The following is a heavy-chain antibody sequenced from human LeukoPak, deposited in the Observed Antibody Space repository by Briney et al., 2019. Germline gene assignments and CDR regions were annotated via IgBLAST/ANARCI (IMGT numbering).Heavy chain of an antibody. V-gene: IGHV3-23*01. J-gene: IGHJ4*02. Sequence: PGGSLRLSCAASGFTFSSYGMSWVRQAPGKGLEWVSAISGSGGSTYYADSVKGRFTISRDNSKNTLYLQMNSLRAEDTAVYYCAKAGEYYYDSSGYYHLDYWGQGTLVTVSS. CDR1: GFTFSSYG. D-gene: IGHD3-22*01. CDR2: ISGSGGST. CDR3: AKAGEYYYDSSGYYHLDY.